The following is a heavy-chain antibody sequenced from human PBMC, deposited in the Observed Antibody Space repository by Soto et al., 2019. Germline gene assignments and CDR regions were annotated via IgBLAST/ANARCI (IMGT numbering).Heavy chain of an antibody. V-gene: IGHV1-2*02. CDR1: GYTFTGHY. CDR3: GRGRSGQIVVFY. CDR2: IGPESGAT. J-gene: IGHJ4*02. D-gene: IGHD5-12*01. Sequence: QVQLVQSGAEVKKPGASVKVSCKASGYTFTGHYIHWVRQAPEQGPEWMGEIGPESGATRYAQKFQGRVTMTMDMSITTVYMELSNLRPDDTAVYYCGRGRSGQIVVFYWGQGTPVTVSS.